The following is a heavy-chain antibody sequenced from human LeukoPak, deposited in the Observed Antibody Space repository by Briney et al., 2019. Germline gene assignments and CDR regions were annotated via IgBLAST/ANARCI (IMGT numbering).Heavy chain of an antibody. CDR2: INPNSGGT. V-gene: IGHV1-2*06. J-gene: IGHJ6*03. Sequence: ASVKVSCKASGYTFTGYYMHWVRQAPGQGLEWMGRINPNSGGTNYAQKFQGRATMTRDTSISTAYMELSRLRSDDTAVYYCARGLKFVYGSGLPGYPLHMDVWGKGTTVTVSS. CDR3: ARGLKFVYGSGLPGYPLHMDV. CDR1: GYTFTGYY. D-gene: IGHD3-10*01.